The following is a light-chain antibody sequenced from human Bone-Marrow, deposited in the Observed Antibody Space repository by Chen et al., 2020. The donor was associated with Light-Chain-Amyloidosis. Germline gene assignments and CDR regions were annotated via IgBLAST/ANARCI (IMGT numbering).Light chain of an antibody. V-gene: IGLV3-21*02. J-gene: IGLJ2*01. CDR3: QVWYSSSDHVV. CDR2: SDS. CDR1: NIGSKS. Sequence: SYVLTPPPSVSVAPGQTARITCGGNNIGSKSVHWYQQKPGQAPVLVIYSDSDRPSGIPERFSGSNSGNTATRTMSRVEAGDEADYYCQVWYSSSDHVVFGGGTKLTVL.